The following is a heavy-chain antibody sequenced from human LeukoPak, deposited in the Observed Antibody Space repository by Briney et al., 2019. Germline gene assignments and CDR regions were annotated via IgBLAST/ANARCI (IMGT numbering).Heavy chain of an antibody. Sequence: KPSETLSLTCTVSGGSISSSSYYWGWIRQPPGKGLEWIGNIYYSGSTYYNPSLKTRVTISVDTSKNQFSLKLTSVTAADTAVYYCARHASVDGNWPRPLDYWGQGSLVTVSS. D-gene: IGHD6-19*01. J-gene: IGHJ4*02. CDR2: IYYSGST. CDR3: ARHASVDGNWPRPLDY. CDR1: GGSISSSSYY. V-gene: IGHV4-39*01.